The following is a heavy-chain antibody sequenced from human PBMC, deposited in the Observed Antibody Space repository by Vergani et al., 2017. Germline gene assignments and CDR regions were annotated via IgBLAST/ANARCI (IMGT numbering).Heavy chain of an antibody. CDR3: ARGPPWAFDI. J-gene: IGHJ3*02. Sequence: QVQLVQSGAEVKKPGASVKVSCKASGGTFSSYAISWVRQAPGQGLEWMGWMNPNSGNTGYAQKFQGRVAMTRYTSISTAYMELSGLRSEDTAVYYCARGPPWAFDIWGQGTMVTVFS. CDR1: GGTFSSYA. CDR2: MNPNSGNT. V-gene: IGHV1-8*02.